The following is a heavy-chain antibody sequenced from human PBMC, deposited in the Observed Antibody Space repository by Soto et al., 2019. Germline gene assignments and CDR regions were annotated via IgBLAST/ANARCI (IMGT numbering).Heavy chain of an antibody. CDR3: ARGSKGSSWYAYWFDP. Sequence: QVPLVQSGAEVKKPGASVKVSCKASGYTFTSYDINWVRQATGQGLEWMGWMNPNSGNTGYAQKFQGRVTMTRNTSIGTAYMELSSLRSEDTAVYYCARGSKGSSWYAYWFDPWGQGTLVTVSS. V-gene: IGHV1-8*01. J-gene: IGHJ5*02. CDR2: MNPNSGNT. D-gene: IGHD6-13*01. CDR1: GYTFTSYD.